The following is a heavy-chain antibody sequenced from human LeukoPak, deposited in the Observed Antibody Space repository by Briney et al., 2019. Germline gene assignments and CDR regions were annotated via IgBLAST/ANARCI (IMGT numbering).Heavy chain of an antibody. CDR2: IIPIFGTA. CDR1: GGTFSSYA. Sequence: ASVKVSCKASGGTFSSYAISWVRQAPGQGLEWMGGIIPIFGTANYAQKFQGRVTITADESTSTAHMELSSLRSEDTAVYYCARVKSTERQWLTFDYWGQGTLVTVSS. CDR3: ARVKSTERQWLTFDY. D-gene: IGHD6-19*01. J-gene: IGHJ4*02. V-gene: IGHV1-69*13.